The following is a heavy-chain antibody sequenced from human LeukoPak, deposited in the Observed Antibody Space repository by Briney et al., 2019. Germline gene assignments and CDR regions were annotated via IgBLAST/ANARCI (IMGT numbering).Heavy chain of an antibody. CDR1: GFTFSSYS. D-gene: IGHD2-2*01. J-gene: IGHJ4*02. CDR2: ISSSSTI. V-gene: IGHV3-48*01. Sequence: GGSLRLSCAASGFTFSSYSMNWVRQAPGKGLEWVSYISSSSTIYYADSVKGRFTISRDNAKNSLYLQMSSLRAEDTAVYYCARGDIVVVPAARALDYWGQGTLVTVSS. CDR3: ARGDIVVVPAARALDY.